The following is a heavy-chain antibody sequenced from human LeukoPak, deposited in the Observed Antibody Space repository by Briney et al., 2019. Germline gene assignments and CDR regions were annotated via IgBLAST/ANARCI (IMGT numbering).Heavy chain of an antibody. J-gene: IGHJ6*02. D-gene: IGHD2-15*01. CDR1: GYTFTSYG. Sequence: ASVKVSCKASGYTFTSYGISWVRQAPGQGLEWMGWISAYNGNTNYAQKLQGRVTMTTDTSTSTAYMELRSLRADDTAVYYCARDPPRIVVVVAATNYYGMDVWGQGTTVTVSS. CDR3: ARDPPRIVVVVAATNYYGMDV. CDR2: ISAYNGNT. V-gene: IGHV1-18*01.